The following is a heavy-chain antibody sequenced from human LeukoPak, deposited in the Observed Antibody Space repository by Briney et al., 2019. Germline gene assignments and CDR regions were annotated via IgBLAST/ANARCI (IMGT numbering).Heavy chain of an antibody. CDR1: GFTFSSYS. CDR2: ISSSSSTI. V-gene: IGHV3-48*01. D-gene: IGHD2-2*01. CDR3: ARTRGYQLLSRMDV. J-gene: IGHJ6*04. Sequence: PGGSLRLSCAASGFTFSSYSMNWVRQAPGKGLEWVSYISSSSSTIYYADSVKGRFTISRDNAKNSLYLQMNSLRAEDTAVYYCARTRGYQLLSRMDVWGKGTTVTVSS.